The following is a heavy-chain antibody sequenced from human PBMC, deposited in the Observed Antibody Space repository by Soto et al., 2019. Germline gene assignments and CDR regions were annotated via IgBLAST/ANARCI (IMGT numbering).Heavy chain of an antibody. D-gene: IGHD3-10*01. Sequence: QVHMVQSGAEVKKPGSSARVSCKVSGGTFSRHSISWVRQAPGQGLEWMGGIIPIFDATQYAQKFQGRLTITADESTTTFHMDLSGLRPEDTAIYDCARDLTSVRGSWGQGTLVTVS. CDR3: ARDLTSVRGS. V-gene: IGHV1-69*01. CDR1: GGTFSRHS. CDR2: IIPIFDAT. J-gene: IGHJ4*02.